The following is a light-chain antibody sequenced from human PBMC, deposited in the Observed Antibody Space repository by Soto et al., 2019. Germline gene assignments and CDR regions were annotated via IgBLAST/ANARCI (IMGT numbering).Light chain of an antibody. CDR2: GNI. Sequence: QAVLTQPPSVCGAPGQRVTISCTGSSSNIGAGFAVRWYQQLPGAAPKLLIYGNINRPSGVPDRFSGSKSGTSASLAISGLQSEDEADYYCQSYDSSLGVSYVFGTGTKVTVL. CDR3: QSYDSSLGVSYV. V-gene: IGLV1-40*01. CDR1: SSNIGAGFA. J-gene: IGLJ1*01.